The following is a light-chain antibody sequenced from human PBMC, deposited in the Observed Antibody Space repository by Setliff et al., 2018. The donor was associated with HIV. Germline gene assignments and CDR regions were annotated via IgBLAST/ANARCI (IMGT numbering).Light chain of an antibody. CDR1: SSDIAAYNL. Sequence: QSALTQPASVSGSPGQSITISCSGTSSDIAAYNLVSWYQQHPGKAPKLMISDVSSRPSGVSNRFSGSKSGSTASLTISGLQAEDEADYYCSSYTSSSSYVFGTGTKVTVL. CDR2: DVS. V-gene: IGLV2-14*03. J-gene: IGLJ1*01. CDR3: SSYTSSSSYV.